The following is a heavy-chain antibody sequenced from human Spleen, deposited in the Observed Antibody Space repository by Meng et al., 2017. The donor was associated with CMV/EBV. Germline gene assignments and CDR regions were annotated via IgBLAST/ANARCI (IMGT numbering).Heavy chain of an antibody. J-gene: IGHJ5*02. CDR1: AFTFNRYW. V-gene: IGHV3-7*01. Sequence: GGSLRLSCAASAFTFNRYWMTWVRQAPGKGLEWVANIKQDGSEKYYVDSVKDRFTISRDNAKNSLYLQMNSLRAEDTAMYYCARGIYYDSSGPSPSWWFDPWGQGTLVTVSS. D-gene: IGHD3-22*01. CDR2: IKQDGSEK. CDR3: ARGIYYDSSGPSPSWWFDP.